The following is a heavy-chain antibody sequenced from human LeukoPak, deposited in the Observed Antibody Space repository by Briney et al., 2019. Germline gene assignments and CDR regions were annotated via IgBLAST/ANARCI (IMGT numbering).Heavy chain of an antibody. J-gene: IGHJ4*02. V-gene: IGHV3-23*01. Sequence: PGGSLRLSCAAAGFTFNNYAMSWVRQAPGKGLEWVSAISGSGGSTYYADSVKGRFTISRDNSKNTLYLQMNSLRAEDTAVYYCAKLPLEYSSSNFDYWGQGTLVTVSS. CDR1: GFTFNNYA. CDR3: AKLPLEYSSSNFDY. CDR2: ISGSGGST. D-gene: IGHD6-6*01.